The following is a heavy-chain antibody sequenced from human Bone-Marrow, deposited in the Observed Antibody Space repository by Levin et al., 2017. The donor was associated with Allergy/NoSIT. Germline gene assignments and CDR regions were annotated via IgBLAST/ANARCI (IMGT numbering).Heavy chain of an antibody. D-gene: IGHD4-11*01. CDR2: IKRKVNGGTA. CDR3: TAGMTYSYYYGMGV. CDR1: GFDSSDAW. Sequence: GGSLRLSCAVSGFDSSDAWMTWVRQAPGKGLEWVGRIKRKVNGGTADYAAPVKGRFTISRDDSANTVFLQMNSLKSEDTALYYCTAGMTYSYYYGMGVWGLGTAVTVSS. V-gene: IGHV3-15*01. J-gene: IGHJ6*02.